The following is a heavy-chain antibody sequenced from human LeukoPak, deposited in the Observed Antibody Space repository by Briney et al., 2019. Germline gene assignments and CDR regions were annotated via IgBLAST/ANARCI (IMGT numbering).Heavy chain of an antibody. V-gene: IGHV3-48*03. D-gene: IGHD3-10*01. Sequence: GESLRLSCAASGFTFSSYEMNWVRQAPGKGLEWVSYISSSGSTIYYADSVKGRFTISRDNAKNSLYLQMNSLRAEDTAVYYCATTPGGPVERYYWGQGTLVTVS. CDR1: GFTFSSYE. CDR2: ISSSGSTI. CDR3: ATTPGGPVERYY. J-gene: IGHJ4*02.